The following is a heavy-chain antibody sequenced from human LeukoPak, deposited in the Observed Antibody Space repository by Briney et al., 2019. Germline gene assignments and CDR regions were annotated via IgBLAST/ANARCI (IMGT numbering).Heavy chain of an antibody. V-gene: IGHV3-30*02. CDR3: AKIFVVVPAAIRGAFDI. Sequence: GGSLRLSCAASGFTFSSYGMHWVRQAPGKGLEWVAFIRYDGSNKYYADSVKGRFTISRDNSKNTLYLQMNSLRAEDTAVYYCAKIFVVVPAAIRGAFDIWGQGTMVTVSS. CDR1: GFTFSSYG. J-gene: IGHJ3*02. D-gene: IGHD2-2*02. CDR2: IRYDGSNK.